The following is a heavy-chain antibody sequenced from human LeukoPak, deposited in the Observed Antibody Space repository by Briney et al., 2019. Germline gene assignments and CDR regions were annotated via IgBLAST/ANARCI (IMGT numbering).Heavy chain of an antibody. J-gene: IGHJ4*02. CDR3: ARVIPLVEMATISGYYFDY. V-gene: IGHV4-34*01. D-gene: IGHD5-24*01. Sequence: SETLSLTCAVYGESFSGYFWNWIRQPPGKGLEWIGEINHSGSTSNHNPSLKSRVTMSVDTSKNQFSLKLSSVTAADTAVYYCARVIPLVEMATISGYYFDYWGQGTLVTVSS. CDR1: GESFSGYF. CDR2: INHSGSTS.